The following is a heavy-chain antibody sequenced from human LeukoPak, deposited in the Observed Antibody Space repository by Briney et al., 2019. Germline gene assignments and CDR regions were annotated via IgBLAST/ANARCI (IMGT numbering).Heavy chain of an antibody. J-gene: IGHJ4*02. Sequence: GGSLRLSCAASGFTFSSYWMNWARQAPGKGLEWVAVISYDGSNKYYADSVKGRFTISRDNSKNTLYLQMNSLRAEDTAVYYCARAGALDNIFTDWGQGTLVTVSS. CDR2: ISYDGSNK. CDR3: ARAGALDNIFTD. V-gene: IGHV3-30-3*01. D-gene: IGHD2-21*01. CDR1: GFTFSSYW.